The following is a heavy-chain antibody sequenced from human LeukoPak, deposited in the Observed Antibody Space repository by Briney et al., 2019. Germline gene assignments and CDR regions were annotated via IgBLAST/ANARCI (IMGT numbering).Heavy chain of an antibody. J-gene: IGHJ4*02. CDR3: ARGAAVIDY. CDR2: ISSSSSTI. D-gene: IGHD2-15*01. Sequence: GGSLRLSCAASGFTFSSYSMNWVRQAPGKGLEWVSYISSSSSTIYYADSVNGRFTISRDNAKNSLYLQMNSLRAEDTAVYYCARGAAVIDYWGQGTLVTVSS. CDR1: GFTFSSYS. V-gene: IGHV3-48*04.